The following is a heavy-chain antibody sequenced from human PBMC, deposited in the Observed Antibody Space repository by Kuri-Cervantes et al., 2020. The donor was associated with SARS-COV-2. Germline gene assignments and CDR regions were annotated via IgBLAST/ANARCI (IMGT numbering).Heavy chain of an antibody. CDR2: IYYSGST. J-gene: IGHJ4*02. Sequence: SETLSLTCTVSGGSIRSSSYYWGWIRQPPGKGLEWIGSIYYSGSTYYNPSLKSRVTISVDTSKNQFSLKLSSVTAADTAVYYCARVGGSIRLRIAAAGIYYFDYWGQGTLVTVSS. CDR1: GGSIRSSSYY. CDR3: ARVGGSIRLRIAAAGIYYFDY. D-gene: IGHD6-13*01. V-gene: IGHV4-39*07.